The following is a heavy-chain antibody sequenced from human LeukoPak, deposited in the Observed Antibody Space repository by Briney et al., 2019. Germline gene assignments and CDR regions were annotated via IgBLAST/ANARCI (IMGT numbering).Heavy chain of an antibody. CDR1: GYTFYIYY. CDR3: ARDQVAETPGA. J-gene: IGHJ6*04. CDR2: INPSGGST. Sequence: ASVKVSFKSSGYTFYIYYMHWVRHAPGQGHEWMGIINPSGGSTSYAQKFQGRATMTRDTSTSTVYMELSSLRSEDTAVYYCARDQVAETPGAWGKGTRVTVSS. V-gene: IGHV1-46*02. D-gene: IGHD6-19*01.